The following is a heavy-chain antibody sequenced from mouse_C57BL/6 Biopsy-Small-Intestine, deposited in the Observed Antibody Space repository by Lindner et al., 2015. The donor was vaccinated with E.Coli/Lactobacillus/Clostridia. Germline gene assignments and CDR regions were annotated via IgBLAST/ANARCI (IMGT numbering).Heavy chain of an antibody. Sequence: EVQLQESGPRPGETFSDSVPHLHCHWHFHHHWNYRWSWIRQFPGNKLEWIGYIYYSGTITYNPSLTSRTTITRDTPKNQFFLEMNSLTAEDTATYYCARDSSGYYAMDYWGQGTSVTVSS. CDR3: ARDSSGYYAMDY. J-gene: IGHJ4*01. D-gene: IGHD3-2*02. CDR1: HFHHHWNYR. V-gene: IGHV3-5*01. CDR2: IYYSGTI.